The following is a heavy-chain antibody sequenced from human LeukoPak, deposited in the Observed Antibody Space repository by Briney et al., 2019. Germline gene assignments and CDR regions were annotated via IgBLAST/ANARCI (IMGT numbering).Heavy chain of an antibody. CDR3: ATGSVRFDY. Sequence: GSLRLSCAASGFTFSSYGMHWVRQPPGKGLEWIGEIIHSGSTNYNPSLKSRVTISVDTSKRQFSLRLSTVTAADTALYYCATGSVRFDYWGQGSLVIVSS. J-gene: IGHJ4*02. CDR2: IIHSGST. V-gene: IGHV4-34*01. CDR1: GFTFSSYG.